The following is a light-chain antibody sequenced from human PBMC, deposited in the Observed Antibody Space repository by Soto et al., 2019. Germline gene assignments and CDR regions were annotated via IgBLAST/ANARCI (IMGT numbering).Light chain of an antibody. J-gene: IGLJ1*01. V-gene: IGLV2-23*01. CDR3: CSYAGSYTFV. CDR1: SSDVVTHNR. Sequence: HSVRTQPASVSGSAGQSITISCTETSSDVVTHNRVSWYQQHPGTAPKLMIYEGTKRPSGVTHRFSGSKSGNTASLTISGLQAEDEADYYCCSYAGSYTFVFGTGTKVTVL. CDR2: EGT.